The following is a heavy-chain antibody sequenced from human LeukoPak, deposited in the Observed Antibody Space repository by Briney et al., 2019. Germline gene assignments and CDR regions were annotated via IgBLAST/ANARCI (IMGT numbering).Heavy chain of an antibody. CDR3: ARDPRAARHAFDI. D-gene: IGHD5-18*01. CDR1: GGSISSGGYY. CDR2: IYYSGST. Sequence: PSETLSLTCTVSGGSISSGGYYWGWIRQHPGKGLEWIGYIYYSGSTYYNPSLKSRVTTSVDTSKNQFSLKLSSVTAADTAVYYCARDPRAARHAFDIWGQGTMVTVSS. V-gene: IGHV4-31*03. J-gene: IGHJ3*02.